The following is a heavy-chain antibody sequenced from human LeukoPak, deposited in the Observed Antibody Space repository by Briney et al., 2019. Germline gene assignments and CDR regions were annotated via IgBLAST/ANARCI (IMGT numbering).Heavy chain of an antibody. J-gene: IGHJ4*02. CDR1: GGSITSGGYY. Sequence: SETLSLTCTVSGGSITSGGYYWSWLRQHPGKGLEWIVYIYHSGTSYYNPSLSSRLSISVDTSKNQFSLRLTSMTAADTAVYYCARVVGGARSSGYSILHFDYWGQRTLVTVSS. D-gene: IGHD3-22*01. CDR3: ARVVGGARSSGYSILHFDY. CDR2: IYHSGTS. V-gene: IGHV4-31*03.